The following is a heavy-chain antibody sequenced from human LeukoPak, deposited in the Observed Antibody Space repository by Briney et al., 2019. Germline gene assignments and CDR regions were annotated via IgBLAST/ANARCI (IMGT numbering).Heavy chain of an antibody. V-gene: IGHV1-69*04. CDR2: IIPILGIA. D-gene: IGHD4-17*01. CDR3: ARGPNDYGDVTVSADFDY. Sequence: ASVKVSCKASGGTFSSYAISWVRQAPGQGLEWMGRIIPILGIANYAQKFQGRVTITAGKSTSTAYMELSSLRSEDTAVYYCARGPNDYGDVTVSADFDYWGQGTLVTVSS. J-gene: IGHJ4*02. CDR1: GGTFSSYA.